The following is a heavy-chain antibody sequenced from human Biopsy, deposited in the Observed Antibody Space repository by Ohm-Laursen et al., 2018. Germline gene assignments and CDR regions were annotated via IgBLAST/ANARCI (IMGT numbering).Heavy chain of an antibody. J-gene: IGHJ6*02. D-gene: IGHD4-11*01. V-gene: IGHV4-59*01. CDR1: GGSMTGYE. CDR2: IYYSGGT. CDR3: ARDSGILNYGNFKYYHYYGMDV. Sequence: SETLSLTCGVSGGSMTGYEWSWIRLAPGKGLEWIGYIYYSGGTKYNPSLQSRVSISVDTSRNQVSLTLSSVTAADTAVYYCARDSGILNYGNFKYYHYYGMDVWGQGTKVTVSS.